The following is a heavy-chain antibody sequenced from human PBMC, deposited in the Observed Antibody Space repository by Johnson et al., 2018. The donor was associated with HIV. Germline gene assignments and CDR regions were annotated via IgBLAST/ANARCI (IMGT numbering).Heavy chain of an antibody. V-gene: IGHV3-30-3*01. CDR1: GFTFSSYA. J-gene: IGHJ3*02. D-gene: IGHD2-8*01. Sequence: QMLLVESGGGVVQPGRSLRLSCAASGFTFSSYAMHWVRQAPGKGLEWVAVISYDGSNKYYADSVKGRFTISRDNSKNTLYLQMNSLRAEDTAMYYCATRDPTYRPGVFDIWGQGTMVTVSS. CDR3: ATRDPTYRPGVFDI. CDR2: ISYDGSNK.